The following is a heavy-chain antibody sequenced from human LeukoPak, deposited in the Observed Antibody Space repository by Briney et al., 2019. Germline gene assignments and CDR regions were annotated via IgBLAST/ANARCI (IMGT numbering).Heavy chain of an antibody. CDR1: GYTFTSYY. CDR3: ARGGPWFGEVSNYYYMDV. D-gene: IGHD3-10*01. V-gene: IGHV1-46*01. Sequence: ASVKVSCKASGYTFTSYYMHWVRQAPGQGLEWMGIINPSGGSTSYAQKFQGRVTMTRDTSTSTVYMELSSLRSEDTAVYYCARGGPWFGEVSNYYYMDVWGKGTTVTVSS. J-gene: IGHJ6*03. CDR2: INPSGGST.